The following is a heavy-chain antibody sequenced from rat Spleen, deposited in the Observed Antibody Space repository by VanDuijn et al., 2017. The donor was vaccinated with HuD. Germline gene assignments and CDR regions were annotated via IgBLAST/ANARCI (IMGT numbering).Heavy chain of an antibody. D-gene: IGHD5-1*01. CDR2: ITNAGGVT. CDR3: TRDQAGTWAY. Sequence: EVQLVESGGGLVQPGRSLKLSCVASGFTFNSYWMTWIRQAPGKGLEWVASITNAGGVTYYPDSVKGRFTISRDNAKSTLYLQMNSLRSEDTATYYCTRDQAGTWAYWGQGTLVTVSS. V-gene: IGHV5-31*01. CDR1: GFTFNSYW. J-gene: IGHJ3*01.